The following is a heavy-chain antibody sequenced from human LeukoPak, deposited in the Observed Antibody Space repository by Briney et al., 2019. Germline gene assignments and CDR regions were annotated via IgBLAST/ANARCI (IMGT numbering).Heavy chain of an antibody. Sequence: GGSLRLSCAASGFTFSSYAMSWVRQAPGKGLEWVSAISGSGGSTYYADSVKGRFTISRDNSKNTLYLQMNSLRAEDTAVYYCAKWYSSDSSGSHNWFDPWGQGTLVTVSS. CDR3: AKWYSSDSSGSHNWFDP. CDR1: GFTFSSYA. D-gene: IGHD3-22*01. V-gene: IGHV3-23*01. CDR2: ISGSGGST. J-gene: IGHJ5*02.